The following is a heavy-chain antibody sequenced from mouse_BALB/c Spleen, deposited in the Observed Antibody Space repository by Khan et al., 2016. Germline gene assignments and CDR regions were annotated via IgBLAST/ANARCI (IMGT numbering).Heavy chain of an antibody. CDR3: ARDFGVDQLAFAY. CDR2: IYPGTVDT. Sequence: QVQLQQPGPELVKPGASVKISCKASGYAFSSSWMNWVKQRPGQGLEWIGRIYPGTVDTNYNGKFKGKATLTADKSSSTAYIQLSSLTSVDSAVCFYARDFGVDQLAFAYWCQGTTLTVSS. V-gene: IGHV1-82*01. CDR1: GYAFSSSW. D-gene: IGHD1-1*02. J-gene: IGHJ2*01.